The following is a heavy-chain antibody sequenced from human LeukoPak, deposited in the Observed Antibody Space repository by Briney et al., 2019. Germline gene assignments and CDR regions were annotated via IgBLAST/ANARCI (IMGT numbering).Heavy chain of an antibody. V-gene: IGHV4-59*01. D-gene: IGHD3-16*01. Sequence: PGGSLRLSCAASGFTFSSYAMSWVRQPPGKGLEWIGYIYYTGSTDYNPSLKSRVTMSVDTSKNQFSLKLSSVTAADTAVYSCARGSVRGEFDYWGQGTLVTVSS. J-gene: IGHJ4*02. CDR2: IYYTGST. CDR3: ARGSVRGEFDY. CDR1: GFTFSSYA.